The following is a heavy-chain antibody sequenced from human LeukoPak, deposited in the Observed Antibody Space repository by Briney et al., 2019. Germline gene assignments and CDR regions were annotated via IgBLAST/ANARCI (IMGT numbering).Heavy chain of an antibody. CDR3: ARGPDCSGGSCYPYWFDP. V-gene: IGHV4-34*01. CDR2: INQSGST. D-gene: IGHD2-15*01. J-gene: IGHJ5*02. Sequence: SETLSLTCAVYGGSFSGCYWSWIRQPPGKGLEWIGEINQSGSTNYNPPLKSRVTISVDTSKNQFSLKLSPVPAADTAVYCCARGPDCSGGSCYPYWFDPWGQGTLVTVSS. CDR1: GGSFSGCY.